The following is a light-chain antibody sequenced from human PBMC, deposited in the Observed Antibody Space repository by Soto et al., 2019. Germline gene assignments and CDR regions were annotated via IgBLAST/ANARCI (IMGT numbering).Light chain of an antibody. CDR2: KIN. Sequence: QSALTQPPSASGSPGQSVTISCTGTSSDVGAYDYVSWYQQHPGKAPKLMIYKINKRPSGVPDRFSGSKSGNTASLTVSGLQAEDEADYYCSSFAGSNNFPYVFGTGTKVTV. CDR1: SSDVGAYDY. CDR3: SSFAGSNNFPYV. V-gene: IGLV2-8*01. J-gene: IGLJ1*01.